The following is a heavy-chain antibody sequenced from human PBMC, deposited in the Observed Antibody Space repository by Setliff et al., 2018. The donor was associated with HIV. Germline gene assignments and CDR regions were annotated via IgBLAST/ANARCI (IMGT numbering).Heavy chain of an antibody. CDR1: GYNLGFYN. Sequence: GASVKVSCKASGYNLGFYNMFWVRQAPGQRLEYLGMINPGDGRASYPQKFQGRATVTSDTSTSTVSLYLSSLTSEDSAVYFCAREDDSHSPFFNFWGQGTLVTVS. J-gene: IGHJ4*02. CDR3: AREDDSHSPFFNF. CDR2: INPGDGRA. D-gene: IGHD5-18*01. V-gene: IGHV1-46*01.